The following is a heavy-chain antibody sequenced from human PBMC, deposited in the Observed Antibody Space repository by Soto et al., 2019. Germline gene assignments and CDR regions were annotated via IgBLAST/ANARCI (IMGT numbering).Heavy chain of an antibody. CDR2: IYSGGST. D-gene: IGHD6-19*01. J-gene: IGHJ6*02. CDR1: GFTVSSNY. Sequence: GVLSLSCAASGFTVSSNYMSWVRQAPGKGLEWVSVIYSGGSTYYADSVKGRFTISRDNSKNTLYLQMNSLRDEDTAVYYCASSVVAGRVYYYYGMDVWGQGTTVTVSS. V-gene: IGHV3-66*01. CDR3: ASSVVAGRVYYYYGMDV.